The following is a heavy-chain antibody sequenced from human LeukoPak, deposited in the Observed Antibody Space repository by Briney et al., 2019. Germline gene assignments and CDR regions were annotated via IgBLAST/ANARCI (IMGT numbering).Heavy chain of an antibody. Sequence: GGSLRLFCAASGFTFSSYSMNWVRQAPGKGLEWVSSISSSSSYIYYADSVKGRFTISRDNSKNTLYLQMNSLRAEDTAVYYCAREDIVVVPAAKGYYGMDVWGQGTTVTVSS. D-gene: IGHD2-2*01. CDR1: GFTFSSYS. CDR3: AREDIVVVPAAKGYYGMDV. J-gene: IGHJ6*02. CDR2: ISSSSSYI. V-gene: IGHV3-21*01.